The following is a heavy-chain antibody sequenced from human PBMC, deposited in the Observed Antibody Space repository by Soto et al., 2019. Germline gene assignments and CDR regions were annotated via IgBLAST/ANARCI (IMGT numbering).Heavy chain of an antibody. Sequence: QVHLVQSGAEVKKPGASVKVSCKGSGYGFTTYGITWVRQAPGQGLEWMAWISAHNGNTNYAQKIQGRVTVTRDTSASTAYRELRSLTSGGASVYYCARGTYRDYWGQGALVTASS. CDR3: ARGTYRDY. CDR1: GYGFTTYG. V-gene: IGHV1-18*01. CDR2: ISAHNGNT. J-gene: IGHJ4*02. D-gene: IGHD2-15*01.